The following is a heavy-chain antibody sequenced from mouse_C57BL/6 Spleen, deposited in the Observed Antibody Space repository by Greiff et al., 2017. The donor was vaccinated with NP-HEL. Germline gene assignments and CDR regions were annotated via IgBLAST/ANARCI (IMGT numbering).Heavy chain of an antibody. Sequence: DVMLVESGGGLVKPGGSLKLSCAASGFTFSDYGMHWVRQAPEKGLEWVAYISSGSSTIYYADTVKGRFTISRDNAKNTLFLQMTSLRSEDTAMYYCARRYYGSSYGWYFDVWGTGTTVTVSS. CDR1: GFTFSDYG. J-gene: IGHJ1*03. D-gene: IGHD1-1*01. V-gene: IGHV5-17*01. CDR3: ARRYYGSSYGWYFDV. CDR2: ISSGSSTI.